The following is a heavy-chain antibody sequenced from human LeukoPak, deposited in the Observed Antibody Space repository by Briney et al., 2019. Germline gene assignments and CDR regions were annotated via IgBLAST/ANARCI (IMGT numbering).Heavy chain of an antibody. D-gene: IGHD2-21*02. CDR3: ARAGGRVVTAIDAY. J-gene: IGHJ4*02. CDR2: ISAYNGNI. CDR1: GYTFASYG. V-gene: IGHV1-18*01. Sequence: GASVKVFCKTSGYTFASYGINWERQAPGQGLEWMGWISAYNGNINYAQKFQGRVTMTTDTSTSTVYLELRSLRSDDTAIYYCARAGGRVVTAIDAYWGQGTLVTVSS.